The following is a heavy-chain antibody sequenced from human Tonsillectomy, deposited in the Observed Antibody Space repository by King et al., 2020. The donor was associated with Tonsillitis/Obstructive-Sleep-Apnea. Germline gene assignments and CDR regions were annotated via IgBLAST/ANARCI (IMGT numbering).Heavy chain of an antibody. CDR3: ARDARGVRLLEWLLPPGDGWFDP. V-gene: IGHV1-46*01. J-gene: IGHJ5*02. CDR2: INPSGGST. CDR1: GYTFTSYY. D-gene: IGHD3-3*01. Sequence: QLVQSGAEVKKPGASVKVSCKASGYTFTSYYMHWVRQAPGQGLEWMGIINPSGGSTSYAQKFQGRVTMTRDTSTSTVYMELSSLRSEDTAVYSCARDARGVRLLEWLLPPGDGWFDPWGQGTLVTVSS.